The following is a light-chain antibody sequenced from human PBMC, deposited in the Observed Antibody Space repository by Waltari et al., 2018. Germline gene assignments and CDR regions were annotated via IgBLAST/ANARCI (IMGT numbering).Light chain of an antibody. J-gene: IGLJ3*02. CDR1: SSDDGGYNY. Sequence: QSALTQPPSASGSHGQSVTISCTGTSSDDGGYNYVSWYQQHPGKAPKLLIFEVTKRPSGVPDRFSGSKSGDMASLTVSGLQADDEADYFCSAYVGSEVVFGEGTKLTVL. V-gene: IGLV2-8*01. CDR2: EVT. CDR3: SAYVGSEVV.